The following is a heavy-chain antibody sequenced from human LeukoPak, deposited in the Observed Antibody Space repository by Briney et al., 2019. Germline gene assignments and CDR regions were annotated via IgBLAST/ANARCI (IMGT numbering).Heavy chain of an antibody. Sequence: PSETLSLTCTVSGGSISSYYWSWIRQPPGKGLEWIGYIYYSGSANYNPSLKSRVTISVDTSKNQFSLKLSSVTAADTAVYYCASSSGWPGGDYWGQGTLVTVSS. D-gene: IGHD6-19*01. CDR2: IYYSGSA. CDR1: GGSISSYY. CDR3: ASSSGWPGGDY. V-gene: IGHV4-59*12. J-gene: IGHJ4*02.